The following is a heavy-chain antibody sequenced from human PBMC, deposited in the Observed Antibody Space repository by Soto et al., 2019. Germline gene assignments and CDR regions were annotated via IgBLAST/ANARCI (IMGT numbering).Heavy chain of an antibody. V-gene: IGHV3-15*07. Sequence: GGSLTLSCAASGLTFSKAWINWVRQTPGRGLEWVGRVKSKNDGGTTDFAAPVKGRFAISRDDSKNMVYLEMNSLQTEDTAMYYCTTDSNITTETPRFYYWAHGTLVPVSA. CDR2: VKSKNDGGTT. CDR3: TTDSNITTETPRFYY. CDR1: GLTFSKAW. D-gene: IGHD3-10*01. J-gene: IGHJ4*01.